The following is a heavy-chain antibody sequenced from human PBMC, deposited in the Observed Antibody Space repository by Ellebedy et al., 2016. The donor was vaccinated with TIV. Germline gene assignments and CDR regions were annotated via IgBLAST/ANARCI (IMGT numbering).Heavy chain of an antibody. CDR2: IYHSGST. J-gene: IGHJ5*02. Sequence: MPGGSLRLSCAVSGGSISSSNWWSWVRQPPGKGLEWIGEIYHSGSTNYNPSLKSRVTISVDTSKNQFSLKLSSVTAADTAVYYCARVSLSRGWFDPWGQGTLVTVSS. CDR3: ARVSLSRGWFDP. CDR1: GGSISSSNW. V-gene: IGHV4-4*02. D-gene: IGHD3-10*01.